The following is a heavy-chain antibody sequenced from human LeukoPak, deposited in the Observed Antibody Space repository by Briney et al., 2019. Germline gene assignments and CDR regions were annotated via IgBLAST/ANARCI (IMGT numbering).Heavy chain of an antibody. CDR3: ARVVGAMGQYYFDY. CDR2: IYTSGNT. CDR1: GGSISSGSYY. J-gene: IGHJ4*02. D-gene: IGHD1-26*01. Sequence: SETLSLTCTVSGGSISSGSYYWSWIRQPAGKGLEWIGRIYTSGNTNYNPSLKSRATISVDTSKNQFSLKLSSVTAADTAVYYCARVVGAMGQYYFDYWGQGTLVTVSS. V-gene: IGHV4-61*02.